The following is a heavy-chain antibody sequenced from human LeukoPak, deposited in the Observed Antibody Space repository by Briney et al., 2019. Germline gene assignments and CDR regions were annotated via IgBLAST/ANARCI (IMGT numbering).Heavy chain of an antibody. V-gene: IGHV5-51*01. D-gene: IGHD4-17*01. CDR1: GYSFTSYW. CDR2: IYSGDADT. CDR3: ARGGGDYEGGWFDP. J-gene: IGHJ5*02. Sequence: GESLKISCKGSGYSFTSYWIGWVRQLPGKDLLWMVMIYSGDADTRYSPSLQGQVTISADKSISPAYLQWSSLKASDTAMYYCARGGGDYEGGWFDPWGQETLVSVSS.